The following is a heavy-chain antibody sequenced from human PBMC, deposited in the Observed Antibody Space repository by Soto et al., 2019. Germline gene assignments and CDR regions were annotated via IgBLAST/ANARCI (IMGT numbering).Heavy chain of an antibody. V-gene: IGHV3-21*01. CDR2: ISSSGSFI. D-gene: IGHD6-25*01. CDR3: TSDPPNFVFECGYPHSYCHYVPTRGSSDL. Sequence: GTLRISGTGTAVTQRCCALTAIRQAPGWVLKWESSISSSGSFIYYADSVTGRFTIARDDASNSLYLQMSSLTAEDTAVYYCTSDPPNFVFECGYPHSYCHYVPTRGSSDL. J-gene: IGHJ2*01. CDR1: AVTQRCCA.